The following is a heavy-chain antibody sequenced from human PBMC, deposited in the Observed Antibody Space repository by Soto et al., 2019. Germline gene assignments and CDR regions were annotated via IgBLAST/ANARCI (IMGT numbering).Heavy chain of an antibody. Sequence: QVQLQESGPGLVKPAQTLSLTCTVSGGSISSGGYYWSWIRRHPGKGLEWIGYIYSSGSTYYNPSLKSRVTISVDTSKNQFSLSLSAVTAADTAVYYCARDGGLRANCFDPWGQGTLVTVAT. CDR3: ARDGGLRANCFDP. V-gene: IGHV4-31*03. CDR2: IYSSGST. J-gene: IGHJ5*02. CDR1: GGSISSGGYY. D-gene: IGHD3-16*01.